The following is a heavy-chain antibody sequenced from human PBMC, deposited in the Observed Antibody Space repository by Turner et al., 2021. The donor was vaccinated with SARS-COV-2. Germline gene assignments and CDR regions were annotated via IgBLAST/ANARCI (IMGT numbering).Heavy chain of an antibody. J-gene: IGHJ6*02. Sequence: HVKLVESAGGSLQPGWVLRISSAAAGFTFSSYALHWVRQAPGKWLGWMALISYDGINTSYADSVKGRVTISRDNSKNTLYLQMNNLRAEDTAVYYWARAHLGSYYYGMDVWGQGTTVTVSS. D-gene: IGHD3-16*01. V-gene: IGHV3-30-3*01. CDR1: GFTFSSYA. CDR3: ARAHLGSYYYGMDV. CDR2: ISYDGINT.